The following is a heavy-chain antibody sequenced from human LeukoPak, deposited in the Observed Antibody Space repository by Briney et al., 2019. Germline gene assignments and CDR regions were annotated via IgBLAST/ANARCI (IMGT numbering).Heavy chain of an antibody. Sequence: SETLSLTCAVYGGSLSPYYWNWIRQPPGKGLEWIAEINPDGNTNSNPSLKSRVTMSVDTSKNQFTLNLTSVTAADTAVYYCAKSARYCSTTSCSHRTWFDPWGQGTLVTVSS. CDR3: AKSARYCSTTSCSHRTWFDP. CDR2: INPDGNT. J-gene: IGHJ5*02. V-gene: IGHV4-34*01. D-gene: IGHD2-2*01. CDR1: GGSLSPYY.